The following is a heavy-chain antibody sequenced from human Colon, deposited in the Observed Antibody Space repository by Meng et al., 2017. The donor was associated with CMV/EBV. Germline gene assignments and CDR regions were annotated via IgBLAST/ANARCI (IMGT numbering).Heavy chain of an antibody. V-gene: IGHV3-48*03. CDR1: GFTLNTYE. CDR2: MSSSGSII. J-gene: IGHJ1*01. CDR3: VRGPRP. Sequence: GGSLRLSCAASGFTLNTYEMHWVRQAPGKGLEWVSSMSSSGSIIYYADSVKGRFTVSRDNAENSMFLQMNSLRVEDTAVYYCVRGPRPWGQGTLVTVSS. D-gene: IGHD6-6*01.